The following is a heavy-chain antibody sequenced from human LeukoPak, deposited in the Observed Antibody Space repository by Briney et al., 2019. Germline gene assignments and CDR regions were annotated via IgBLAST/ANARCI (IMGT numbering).Heavy chain of an antibody. CDR2: ISSDGSDK. V-gene: IGHV3-30-3*01. J-gene: IGHJ5*02. CDR1: GFTFSPHA. Sequence: PGRSLRLSCAASGFTFSPHAMHWVRQAPGKGLKWVAVISSDGSDKYYADSVQGRFTISRDNSKNTLYLQMNSLRVEDTAVYYCAKERAERTNSFDPWGQGTPVTVSS. CDR3: AKERAERTNSFDP.